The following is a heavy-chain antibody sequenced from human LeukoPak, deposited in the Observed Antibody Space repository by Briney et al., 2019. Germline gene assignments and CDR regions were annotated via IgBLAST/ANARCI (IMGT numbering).Heavy chain of an antibody. CDR2: IYHSGST. D-gene: IGHD3-10*01. CDR1: GGTISSSNW. J-gene: IGHJ5*02. Sequence: PSGTLSLTCAVSGGTISSSNWWRWVRPPPGKGLEWIGVIYHSGSTNYNPSLKSRVTISVDKSKNQFSLKLSSLTAEDTAVYYCATRYGSGSYYRNFWFDPWGQGTLVTVSS. V-gene: IGHV4-4*02. CDR3: ATRYGSGSYYRNFWFDP.